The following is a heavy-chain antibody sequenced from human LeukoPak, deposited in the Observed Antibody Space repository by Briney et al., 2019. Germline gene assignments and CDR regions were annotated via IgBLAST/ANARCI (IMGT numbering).Heavy chain of an antibody. Sequence: GGSLRLSCAASGFTFSTYWMHWVRQVPGKGLVWVSRINSDGSTTSYADSVKGRFTISRDNAKNTLYLQMSSLRAEDTAVYSCARDDYGDYLWWGQGTLVTVSS. CDR3: ARDDYGDYLW. V-gene: IGHV3-74*01. CDR1: GFTFSTYW. J-gene: IGHJ4*02. CDR2: INSDGSTT. D-gene: IGHD4-17*01.